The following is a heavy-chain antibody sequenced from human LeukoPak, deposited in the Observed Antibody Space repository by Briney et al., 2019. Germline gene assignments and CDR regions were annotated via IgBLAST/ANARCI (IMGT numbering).Heavy chain of an antibody. Sequence: GGSLRLSCAASGFSVSNTYMIWVRQAPGKGLEWVANIRQDGRDETYVNSVKGRFTISRDNAKSLLFLQMNSLRAEDTAVYYCARVVEGRLENYYMDVWGKGTTVTVSS. J-gene: IGHJ6*03. CDR3: ARVVEGRLENYYMDV. CDR1: GFSVSNTY. CDR2: IRQDGRDE. D-gene: IGHD2-2*01. V-gene: IGHV3-7*04.